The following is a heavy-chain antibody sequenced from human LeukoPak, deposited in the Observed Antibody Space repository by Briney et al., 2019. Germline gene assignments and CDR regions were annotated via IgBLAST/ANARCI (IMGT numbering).Heavy chain of an antibody. J-gene: IGHJ6*03. CDR1: GYTLTGLS. CDR2: FDPEDGET. V-gene: IGHV1-24*01. Sequence: ASVKVSCKVSGYTLTGLSMHWVRQAPGKGLEWMGGFDPEDGETIYAQKFQGRVTMTRNTSISTAYMELSSLRSEDTAVYYCARGGNIVATNGYYYMGVWGKGTTVTVSS. CDR3: ARGGNIVATNGYYYMGV. D-gene: IGHD5-12*01.